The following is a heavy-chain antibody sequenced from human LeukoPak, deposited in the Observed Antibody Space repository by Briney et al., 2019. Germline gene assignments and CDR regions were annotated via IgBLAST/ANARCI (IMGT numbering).Heavy chain of an antibody. CDR3: ARGVAAAGTVRDAFDI. CDR1: GGSISSSSYY. D-gene: IGHD6-13*01. V-gene: IGHV4-39*07. Sequence: SETLSLTCTVSGGSISSSSYYWGWIRQPPGKGLEWIGSIYYSGSTYYNPSLKSRVTISVDTSKNQFSLKLSSVTAADTAVYYCARGVAAAGTVRDAFDIWGQGTMVTVSS. CDR2: IYYSGST. J-gene: IGHJ3*02.